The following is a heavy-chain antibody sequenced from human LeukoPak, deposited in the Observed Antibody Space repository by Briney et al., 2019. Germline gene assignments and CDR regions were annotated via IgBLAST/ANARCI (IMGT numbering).Heavy chain of an antibody. CDR2: ISYDGSNK. CDR3: AKIGGYDLDPNFDY. Sequence: PGGSLRLSCAASGFSFSSYAMHWVRQAPGKGLEWVAVISYDGSNKYYADSVKGRFTISRDNSKNTLYLQMNSLRAEDTAVYYCAKIGGYDLDPNFDYWGQGTLVTVSS. D-gene: IGHD3-22*01. CDR1: GFSFSSYA. V-gene: IGHV3-30-3*02. J-gene: IGHJ4*02.